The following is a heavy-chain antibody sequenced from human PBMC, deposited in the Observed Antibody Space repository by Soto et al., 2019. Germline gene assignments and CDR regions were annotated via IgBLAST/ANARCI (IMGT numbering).Heavy chain of an antibody. J-gene: IGHJ2*01. D-gene: IGHD3-10*01. Sequence: SETLSLTCAVYGGSFSDYYWSWIRQPPGKGLEWIGEINHSGSTNYNPSLKSRVTISVDTSKNQLSLKLNSVTAADTAVYYCAREVPSRYFDLWGRGTPVT. CDR3: AREVPSRYFDL. V-gene: IGHV4-34*01. CDR2: INHSGST. CDR1: GGSFSDYY.